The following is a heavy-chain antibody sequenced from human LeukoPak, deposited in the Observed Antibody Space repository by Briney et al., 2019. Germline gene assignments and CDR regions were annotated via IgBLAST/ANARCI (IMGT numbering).Heavy chain of an antibody. CDR2: IKQDGSEK. CDR3: ARTLREYSSWTEYFDY. CDR1: GFTFSSYW. D-gene: IGHD6-6*01. J-gene: IGHJ4*02. Sequence: SGGSLRLSCAASGFTFSSYWMSWVRQAPGKGLEWVANIKQDGSEKYYVDSVKGRFTISRDNAKNSLYLQMNSLRAEDTAVYYCARTLREYSSWTEYFDYWGQGTLVTVSS. V-gene: IGHV3-7*01.